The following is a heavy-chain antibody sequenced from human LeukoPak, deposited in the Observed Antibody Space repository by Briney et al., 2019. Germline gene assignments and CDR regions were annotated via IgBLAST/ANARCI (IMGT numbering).Heavy chain of an antibody. Sequence: PSETLSLTCAVYGGSFSGYYWSWIRQPPGKGLEWIGEINHSGSTNYNPSLKSRVTISVDTSKNQFSLKLSSVTAADTAVYYCARTRYYYGSGSYYFDPWGQGTLVTVSS. V-gene: IGHV4-34*01. J-gene: IGHJ5*02. CDR1: GGSFSGYY. D-gene: IGHD3-10*01. CDR2: INHSGST. CDR3: ARTRYYYGSGSYYFDP.